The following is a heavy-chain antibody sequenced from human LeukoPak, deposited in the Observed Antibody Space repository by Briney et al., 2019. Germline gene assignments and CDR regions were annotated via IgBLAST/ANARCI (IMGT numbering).Heavy chain of an antibody. CDR3: ARVGSGGDCYPFDY. CDR1: GFTFSSYS. CDR2: ITSSSYYI. V-gene: IGHV3-21*01. D-gene: IGHD2-21*02. J-gene: IGHJ4*02. Sequence: GGSLRLSCAASGFTFSSYSMTWVRQAPGKGLEWVSSITSSSYYIYYADSVRGRFTISRDNAKNSLYLQMNSLGAEDTAVYYCARVGSGGDCYPFDYGGQGTLVTVSS.